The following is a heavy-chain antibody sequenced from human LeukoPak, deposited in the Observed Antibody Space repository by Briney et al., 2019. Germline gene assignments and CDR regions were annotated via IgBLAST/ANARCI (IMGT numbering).Heavy chain of an antibody. CDR3: ARGGPGRWPAYYFDY. CDR2: INQEGIET. J-gene: IGHJ4*02. V-gene: IGHV3-7*05. CDR1: GFSFSSYW. Sequence: GGSLRLSCAASGFSFSSYWMSWGRQAPGKGREWVAEINQEGIETYYVDSVKGRFTISSDNAKNSLFLQMNSLRAEDTAVYYCARGGPGRWPAYYFDYWGQGTLVTVSS. D-gene: IGHD2-15*01.